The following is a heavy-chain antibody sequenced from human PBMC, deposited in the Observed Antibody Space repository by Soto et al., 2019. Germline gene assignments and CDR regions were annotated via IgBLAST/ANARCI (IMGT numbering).Heavy chain of an antibody. V-gene: IGHV3-23*01. J-gene: IGHJ4*02. Sequence: PGGSLRLSCAASGFTFSSYAMSWVRQAPGKGLEWVSAISGSGGSTYYADSVKGRLTISRDNSKNTLYLQMNSLRAEDTAVYYCAKDRGHQLLGTGFDYWGQGTLVTVSS. CDR2: ISGSGGST. D-gene: IGHD2-2*01. CDR3: AKDRGHQLLGTGFDY. CDR1: GFTFSSYA.